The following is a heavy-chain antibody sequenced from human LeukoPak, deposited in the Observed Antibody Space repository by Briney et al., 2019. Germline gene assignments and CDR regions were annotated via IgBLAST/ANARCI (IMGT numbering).Heavy chain of an antibody. CDR2: ITSSSSAM. CDR3: AKSFLSHSVYYLDY. V-gene: IGHV3-48*01. D-gene: IGHD2/OR15-2a*01. J-gene: IGHJ4*02. Sequence: GGSLRLSCAASGFTFSGFTMIWVRQAPGKGLECVSYITSSSSAMYYADSVKGRFTISRDNAKNSLFLQMNSLRAEDTAMYYCAKSFLSHSVYYLDYWGQGVLVTVST. CDR1: GFTFSGFT.